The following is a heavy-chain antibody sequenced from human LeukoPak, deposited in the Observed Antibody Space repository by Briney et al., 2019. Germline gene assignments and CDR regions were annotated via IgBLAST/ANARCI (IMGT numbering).Heavy chain of an antibody. Sequence: AEALMLSFSAPVFTFISSSRDWVPRAPGKGLEWVSPICCSSSYIYYSDSVSGRFTISRDNAKNSLYLQMNSLRAEDTAVYYCARDRVVVPAAVAGLGYWGQGTLVTVSS. CDR2: ICCSSSYI. D-gene: IGHD2-2*01. CDR3: ARDRVVVPAAVAGLGY. J-gene: IGHJ4*02. V-gene: IGHV3-21*01. CDR1: VFTFISSS.